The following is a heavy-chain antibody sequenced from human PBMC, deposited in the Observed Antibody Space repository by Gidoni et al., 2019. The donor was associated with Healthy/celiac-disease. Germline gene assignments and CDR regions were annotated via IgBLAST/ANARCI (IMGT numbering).Heavy chain of an antibody. CDR3: ASSAPAAGRQTYGMDV. V-gene: IGHV4-4*07. CDR1: GGSISSYY. J-gene: IGHJ6*02. D-gene: IGHD6-13*01. Sequence: QVQLQESGPGLVKPSETLSLTCTVSGGSISSYYWSWIRQPAGKGLEWIGRIYTSGSTNYNPSLKSRVTMSVDTSKNQFSLKLSSVTAADTAVYYCASSAPAAGRQTYGMDVWGQGTTVTVSS. CDR2: IYTSGST.